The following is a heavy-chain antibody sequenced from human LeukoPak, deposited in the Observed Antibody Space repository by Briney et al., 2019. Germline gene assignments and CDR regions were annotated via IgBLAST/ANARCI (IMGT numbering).Heavy chain of an antibody. J-gene: IGHJ3*02. D-gene: IGHD4-23*01. V-gene: IGHV3-23*01. CDR1: GFTFSSYG. CDR2: ISGSGGST. Sequence: GGSLRLSCAASGFTFSSYGMSWVRQAPGKGLEWVSSISGSGGSTYYADSVRGRFTVSRDNSRNTLALQMNSLRAEDTAVYYCAGSPTVDAAFDIWGQGTMVTVSS. CDR3: AGSPTVDAAFDI.